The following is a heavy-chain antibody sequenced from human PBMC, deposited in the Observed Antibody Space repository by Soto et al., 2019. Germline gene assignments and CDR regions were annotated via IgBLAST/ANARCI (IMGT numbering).Heavy chain of an antibody. CDR2: MTPNSGNT. CDR1: GYNFIDYD. Sequence: QVQLVQSGAEVKKPGASVKVSCKASGYNFIDYDINWMRPSTGQGLEWMGWMTPNSGNTGYAQKYQGRVTLTRDNSIGTAYMELSSLKTEDTAVYYCSRNPYGSGLFDPWGQGTLVTVSS. J-gene: IGHJ5*02. D-gene: IGHD6-19*01. CDR3: SRNPYGSGLFDP. V-gene: IGHV1-8*01.